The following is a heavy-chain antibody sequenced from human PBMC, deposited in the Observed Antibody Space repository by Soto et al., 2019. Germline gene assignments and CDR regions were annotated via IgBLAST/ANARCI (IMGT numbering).Heavy chain of an antibody. Sequence: SETLSLTCTVSGGSISSYYCSWIRQPPGKGLEWIGYIYYSGSTNYNPSLKSRVTISVDTSKNQFSLKLSSVTAADTAVYYCARGWGLVFDYWGQGTLVTVSS. V-gene: IGHV4-59*01. J-gene: IGHJ4*02. CDR3: ARGWGLVFDY. D-gene: IGHD2-21*02. CDR2: IYYSGST. CDR1: GGSISSYY.